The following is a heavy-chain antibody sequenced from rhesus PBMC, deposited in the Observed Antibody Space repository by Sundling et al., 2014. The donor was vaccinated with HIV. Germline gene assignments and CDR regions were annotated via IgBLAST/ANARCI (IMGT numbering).Heavy chain of an antibody. CDR2: IYVNGSNI. D-gene: IGHD3-28*01. Sequence: QVQLQESGPGLVKPSETLSLTCTVSGASISDNYYWTWIRQPPGKGLELIGYIYVNGSNIYYNPSLKSRVTISTDTSKNQFSLKLTSVTAADAAVYYCAMGGTYYSDSGRLDYWGQGVLVTVSS. J-gene: IGHJ4*01. CDR1: GASISDNYY. CDR3: AMGGTYYSDSGRLDY. V-gene: IGHV4-106*01.